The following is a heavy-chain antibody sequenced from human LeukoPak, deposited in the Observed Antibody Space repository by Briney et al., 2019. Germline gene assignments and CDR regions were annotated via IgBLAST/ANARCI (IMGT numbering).Heavy chain of an antibody. V-gene: IGHV1-8*01. J-gene: IGHJ4*02. CDR2: MKSNNGHT. D-gene: IGHD7-27*01. CDR3: ARGHPNWGMVGY. CDR1: GYTFTSFD. Sequence: ASVKVSCKASGYTFTSFDFNWVRQATGQGLECMGWMKSNNGHTGYAQKFQGRVTMTRDTSISTAYMELSSLTFEDTAVYYCARGHPNWGMVGYWGQGTLVTVSS.